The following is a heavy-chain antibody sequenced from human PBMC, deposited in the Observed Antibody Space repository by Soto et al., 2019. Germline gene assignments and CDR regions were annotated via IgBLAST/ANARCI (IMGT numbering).Heavy chain of an antibody. CDR1: GASISTSNW. Sequence: QVQLQESGPGLVNPSGTLSLTCVISGASISTSNWWSWVRQSPGKGLEWIGEIYHTGSTSYSPSLKSRVSMSIDKSRNQCSLRLTAVTAADTAIYYCAGGPRSGSYSVDGFDVWGQGTMVTVSS. V-gene: IGHV4-4*02. J-gene: IGHJ3*01. CDR2: IYHTGST. CDR3: AGGPRSGSYSVDGFDV. D-gene: IGHD1-26*01.